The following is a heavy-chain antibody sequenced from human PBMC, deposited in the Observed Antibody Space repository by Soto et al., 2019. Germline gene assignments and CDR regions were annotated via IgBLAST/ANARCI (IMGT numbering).Heavy chain of an antibody. V-gene: IGHV4-30-4*01. J-gene: IGHJ5*02. D-gene: IGHD6-6*01. CDR2: IYYSGST. CDR1: GGSISSYY. Sequence: PSETLSLTCTVSGGSISSYYWSWIRQPPGKGLEWIGYIYYSGSTYYNPSLKSRVTISVDTSKNQFSLKLSSVTAADTAVYYCARGRGYSSSSRWFDPWGQGTLVTVSS. CDR3: ARGRGYSSSSRWFDP.